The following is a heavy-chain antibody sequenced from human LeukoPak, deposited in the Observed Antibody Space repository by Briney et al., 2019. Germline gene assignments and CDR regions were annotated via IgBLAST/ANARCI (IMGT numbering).Heavy chain of an antibody. CDR1: GYTFTGYY. J-gene: IGHJ6*03. CDR3: ARDGVAARFGDDYYYYYMDV. CDR2: INPNSGGT. Sequence: ASVKVSCKASGYTFTGYYMHWVRQAPGQGLEWMGWINPNSGGTNYAQKFQGRVTITRDTSISTAYMELSRLRSDDTAVYYCARDGVAARFGDDYYYYYMDVWGKGTTVTVSS. D-gene: IGHD6-6*01. V-gene: IGHV1-2*02.